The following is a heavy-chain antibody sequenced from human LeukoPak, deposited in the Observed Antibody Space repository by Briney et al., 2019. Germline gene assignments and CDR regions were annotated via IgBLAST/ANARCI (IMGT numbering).Heavy chain of an antibody. CDR2: ISYDGSNK. J-gene: IGHJ6*02. CDR1: GFTFSSYA. CDR3: ARDLSLVLRFLEWSNYYYGMDV. D-gene: IGHD3-3*01. V-gene: IGHV3-30-3*01. Sequence: GRSLRLSCAASGFTFSSYAMHWVRQAPGKGLEWVAVISYDGSNKYYADSVKGRFTISRDNSKNTLYLQMNSLRAEDTAVYYCARDLSLVLRFLEWSNYYYGMDVWGQGTTVTVSS.